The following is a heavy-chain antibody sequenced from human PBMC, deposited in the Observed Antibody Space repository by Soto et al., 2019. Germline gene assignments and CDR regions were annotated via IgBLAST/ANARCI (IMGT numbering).Heavy chain of an antibody. J-gene: IGHJ5*02. CDR1: GFTFSSYW. Sequence: GGSLRLSCAASGFTFSSYWMSWVRQAPGKGLEWVANIKQDGSEKYYVDSVKGRFTISRDNAKNSLYLQMNSLRAEDTAVYYCARGLGVQAALLYNWFDPWGQGTLVTVSS. V-gene: IGHV3-7*03. CDR2: IKQDGSEK. D-gene: IGHD2-2*01. CDR3: ARGLGVQAALLYNWFDP.